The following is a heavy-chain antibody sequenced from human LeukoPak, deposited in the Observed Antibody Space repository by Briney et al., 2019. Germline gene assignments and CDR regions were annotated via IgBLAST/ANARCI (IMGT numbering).Heavy chain of an antibody. Sequence: SETLSLTCTVSGGSISSGDYYWSWIRQPPGKGLEWIGYISYSGSTYYNPSLKSRVTISVDTSKNQFSLRLNSVTAADTAVYYCARVTFGVVILFDYWGQGTLVTVSS. J-gene: IGHJ4*02. CDR2: ISYSGST. D-gene: IGHD3-3*01. CDR1: GGSISSGDYY. V-gene: IGHV4-30-4*08. CDR3: ARVTFGVVILFDY.